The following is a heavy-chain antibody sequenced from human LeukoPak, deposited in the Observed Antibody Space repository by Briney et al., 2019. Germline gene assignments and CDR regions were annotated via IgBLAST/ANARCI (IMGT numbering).Heavy chain of an antibody. D-gene: IGHD2-21*01. CDR3: QRDLFLDTGQIGDDY. CDR2: INPNSGGT. CDR1: GYTFTGYY. J-gene: IGHJ4*02. V-gene: IGHV1-2*06. Sequence: ASVKVSCKASGYTFTGYYMHWVRQAPGPGLELMGRINPNSGGTNYAQKFLGRVTMTKHTSISTAYMELSRLRSDDTAVYFCQRDLFLDTGQIGDDYCGQGTLVTVSS.